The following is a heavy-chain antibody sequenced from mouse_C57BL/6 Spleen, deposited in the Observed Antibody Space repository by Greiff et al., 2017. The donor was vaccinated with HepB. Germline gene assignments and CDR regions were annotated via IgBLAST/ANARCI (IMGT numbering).Heavy chain of an antibody. CDR2: IDPSDSET. D-gene: IGHD2-13*01. CDR3: ARRRGNGENYFDY. V-gene: IGHV1-52*01. CDR1: GYTFTSYW. J-gene: IGHJ2*01. Sequence: VQLQQPGAELVRPGSSVKLSCKASGYTFTSYWMHWVKRRPIQGLEWIGNIDPSDSETHYNQKFKDKATLTVDKSSSTAYMQLSSLTSEDSAVYYCARRRGNGENYFDYWGQGTTLTVSS.